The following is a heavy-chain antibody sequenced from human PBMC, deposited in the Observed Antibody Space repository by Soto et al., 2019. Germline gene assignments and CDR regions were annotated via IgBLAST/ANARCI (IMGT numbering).Heavy chain of an antibody. Sequence: GASVKVSCKASGGTFSGYAISWVRQAPGQGLEWMGGIIPIFGTANYAQKFQGRVTITADESTSTAYMELSSLRSEDTAVYYCLITIFGVVITHFDYWGQGTLVTVSS. CDR2: IIPIFGTA. J-gene: IGHJ4*02. D-gene: IGHD3-3*01. V-gene: IGHV1-69*13. CDR1: GGTFSGYA. CDR3: LITIFGVVITHFDY.